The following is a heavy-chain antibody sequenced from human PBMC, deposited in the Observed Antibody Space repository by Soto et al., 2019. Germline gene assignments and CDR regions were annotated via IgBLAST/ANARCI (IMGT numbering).Heavy chain of an antibody. D-gene: IGHD1-26*01. CDR3: ARESGGATATLDYYYFYMDV. V-gene: IGHV1-2*02. CDR2: INPNGGVP. Sequence: QVQLVQSGAEVRKPGASVTVSCRSSGDSFNDYYIHWVRQAPGQGFEWMGWINPNGGVPKYAQKFQGGVSMTRDPSIRTVYMQLSRLRSDDTAVYYCARESGGATATLDYYYFYMDVWGTGTTVTVSS. J-gene: IGHJ6*03. CDR1: GDSFNDYY.